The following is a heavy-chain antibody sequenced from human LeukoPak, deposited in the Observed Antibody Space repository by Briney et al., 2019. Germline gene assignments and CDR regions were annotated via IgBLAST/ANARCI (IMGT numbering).Heavy chain of an antibody. CDR3: ARVPSKWGNHWFDP. CDR1: RGTFSSYA. D-gene: IGHD2-8*01. J-gene: IGHJ5*02. Sequence: ASVKVSCKASRGTFSSYAISWVRQAPGQGLEWMGRIIPILGIANYAQKFQGRVTITADKSTSTAYMELSSLRSEDTAVYYCARVPSKWGNHWFDPWGQGTLVTVSS. V-gene: IGHV1-69*04. CDR2: IIPILGIA.